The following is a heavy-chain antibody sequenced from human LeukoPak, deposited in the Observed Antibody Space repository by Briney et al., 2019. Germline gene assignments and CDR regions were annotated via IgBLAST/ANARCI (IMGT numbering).Heavy chain of an antibody. D-gene: IGHD2-15*01. CDR2: IYYSGST. CDR1: GGSISSYY. V-gene: IGHV4-59*08. Sequence: SETLSLTCTVSGGSISSYYWSWIRQPPGKGLEWIGYIYYSGSTNYNPSLKSRVTISVDTSKNQFSLKLSSVTAADTAVYYCASHPLPCSGGSCYSMGYYYYGMDVWGQGTTVTVSS. CDR3: ASHPLPCSGGSCYSMGYYYYGMDV. J-gene: IGHJ6*02.